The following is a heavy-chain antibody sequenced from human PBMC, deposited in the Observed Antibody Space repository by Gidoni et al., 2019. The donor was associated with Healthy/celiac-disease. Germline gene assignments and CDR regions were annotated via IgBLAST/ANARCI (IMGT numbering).Heavy chain of an antibody. J-gene: IGHJ4*02. D-gene: IGHD1-26*01. V-gene: IGHV3-23*01. CDR3: AKGNGLLGSYDY. CDR1: GFPFSSYA. Sequence: EVQLLESGGGLVQPGGSLSLSCAASGFPFSSYAMSWVRQAPGKGLEWVSAISGSGGSTYYADSVKGRFTISRDNSKNTLYLQMNSLRAEDTAVYYCAKGNGLLGSYDYWGQGTLVTVSS. CDR2: ISGSGGST.